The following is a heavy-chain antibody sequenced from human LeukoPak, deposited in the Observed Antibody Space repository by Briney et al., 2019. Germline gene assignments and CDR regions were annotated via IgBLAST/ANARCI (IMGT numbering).Heavy chain of an antibody. CDR3: ARTKYELPYNWFDP. D-gene: IGHD2-2*01. CDR2: ISPGGGPT. CDR1: GFTFSSYA. J-gene: IGHJ5*02. V-gene: IGHV3-23*01. Sequence: PGGSLRLSCAASGFTFSSYAMSWVRQAPGKGLEWVSGISPGGGPTYYADSVKGRFTISRDDSKNTLYLQMNDLRAEDTAVYYCARTKYELPYNWFDPWGQGTLVTVSS.